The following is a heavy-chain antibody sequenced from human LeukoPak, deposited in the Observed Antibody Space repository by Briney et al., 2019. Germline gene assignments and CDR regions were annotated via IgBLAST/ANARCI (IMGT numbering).Heavy chain of an antibody. Sequence: PSETLSLTCTVSGGSISSYYWSWIRQPAGKGLEWIGRIYTSGSTNYNPSLKSRVTMSVDTSKNQFSLKLSSVTAADTAVYYCARDGSRYSSSWYFDYWGQGTLVTVSS. J-gene: IGHJ4*02. D-gene: IGHD6-13*01. CDR2: IYTSGST. V-gene: IGHV4-4*07. CDR3: ARDGSRYSSSWYFDY. CDR1: GGSISSYY.